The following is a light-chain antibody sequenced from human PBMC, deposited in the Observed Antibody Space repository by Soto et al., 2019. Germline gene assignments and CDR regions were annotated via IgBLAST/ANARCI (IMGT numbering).Light chain of an antibody. Sequence: DIQMTQSPSSLAASVGDRVTITCQASQDISSYLNWFQQKPGKAPNLLIFDASKLQTGVPSRFSGSGSGTDFTFTISGLQPEDIATYYCPQYDNLLAPTFGGGTRVDI. CDR1: QDISSY. J-gene: IGKJ4*01. CDR2: DAS. V-gene: IGKV1-33*01. CDR3: PQYDNLLAPT.